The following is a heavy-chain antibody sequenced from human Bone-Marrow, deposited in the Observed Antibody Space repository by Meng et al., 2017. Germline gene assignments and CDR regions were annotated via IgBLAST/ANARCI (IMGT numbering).Heavy chain of an antibody. CDR3: ASGSGVFDY. Sequence: ETLSLTCAASGFTFSSYSMNWVRQAPGKGLEWVSSISSSSSYIYYADSVKGRFTISRHNSKNTLYLQMNSLRAEDTAVYYCASGSGVFDYWGQGTLVTVSS. CDR2: ISSSSSYI. CDR1: GFTFSSYS. D-gene: IGHD1-26*01. J-gene: IGHJ4*02. V-gene: IGHV3-21*04.